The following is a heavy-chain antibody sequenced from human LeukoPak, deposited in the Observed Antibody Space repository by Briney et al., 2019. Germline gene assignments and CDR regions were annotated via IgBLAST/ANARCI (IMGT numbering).Heavy chain of an antibody. Sequence: GGSLRLSCAASGFTFSSYAMSWVRQAPWKGLEWVSAISGSGGSTYYADSVKGRFTISRDNSKNTLYLQMNSLRAEDTAVYYCAKDPGMVRGHRAYWGQGTLVTVSS. J-gene: IGHJ4*02. D-gene: IGHD3-10*01. CDR2: ISGSGGST. V-gene: IGHV3-23*01. CDR1: GFTFSSYA. CDR3: AKDPGMVRGHRAY.